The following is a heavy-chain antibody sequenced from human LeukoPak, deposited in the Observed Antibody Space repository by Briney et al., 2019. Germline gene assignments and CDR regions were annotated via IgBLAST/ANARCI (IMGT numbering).Heavy chain of an antibody. CDR1: GYTFTGYY. J-gene: IGHJ3*02. CDR3: ARDGYDFWSGQASNAFDI. D-gene: IGHD3-3*01. V-gene: IGHV1-2*02. Sequence: ASVKVSCKASGYTFTGYYMHWVRQAPGQGLEWMGWINPNSGGTNYAQKFQGRVTMTRDTSISTAYMELSRLRSDDTAVYYCARDGYDFWSGQASNAFDIWGQGTMVTVSS. CDR2: INPNSGGT.